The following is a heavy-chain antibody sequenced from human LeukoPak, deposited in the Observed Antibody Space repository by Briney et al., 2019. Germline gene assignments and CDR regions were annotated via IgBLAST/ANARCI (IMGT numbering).Heavy chain of an antibody. CDR3: ARDTLTDYGDYGHWFDP. V-gene: IGHV1-69*01. J-gene: IGHJ5*02. Sequence: XVXCKASXGTFSXXAISWVRQAPGQGLEWMGGIIPIFGTANYAQKFQGRVTITADESTSTAYMELSSLRSEDTAVYYCARDTLTDYGDYGHWFDPWGQGTLVTVSS. D-gene: IGHD4-17*01. CDR2: IIPIFGTA. CDR1: XGTFSXXA.